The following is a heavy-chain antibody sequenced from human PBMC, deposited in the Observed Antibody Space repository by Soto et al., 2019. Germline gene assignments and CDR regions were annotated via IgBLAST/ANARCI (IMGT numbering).Heavy chain of an antibody. CDR2: ISGSGGST. CDR3: AKPDGYCSSTSCQRYYFDY. J-gene: IGHJ4*02. Sequence: PGGSLRLSCAASGFTFSSYAMSWVRQAPGKGLEWVSAISGSGGSTYYADSVKGRFTISRDNSKNTLYLQMNSLRAEDTAVYYCAKPDGYCSSTSCQRYYFDYWGQGTLVTVSS. CDR1: GFTFSSYA. V-gene: IGHV3-23*01. D-gene: IGHD2-2*03.